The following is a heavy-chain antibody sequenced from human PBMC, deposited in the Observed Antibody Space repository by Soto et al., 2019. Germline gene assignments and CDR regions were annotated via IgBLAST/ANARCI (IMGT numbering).Heavy chain of an antibody. CDR3: SRDPRLADY. D-gene: IGHD6-25*01. Sequence: GGSLRLSCAASGFTFCDHYMTWIRQAPGKGPEWISYISGGGSTTSYADSVKGRFTISRDNAKNTLYLQMNSLTVEDTAAYYCSRDPRLADYWGQGTLVT. CDR2: ISGGGSTT. J-gene: IGHJ4*02. CDR1: GFTFCDHY. V-gene: IGHV3-11*01.